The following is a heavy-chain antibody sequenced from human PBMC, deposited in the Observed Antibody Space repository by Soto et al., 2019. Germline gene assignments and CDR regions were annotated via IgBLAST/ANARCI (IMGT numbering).Heavy chain of an antibody. D-gene: IGHD6-19*01. CDR3: ASSVAGQNYYHGMDV. J-gene: IGHJ6*02. CDR1: GGTFSSFA. CDR2: IIPIFGTA. Sequence: SVKVSCKASGGTFSSFAISWVRQAPGQGLEWMGGIIPIFGTANYAQKFQGRVTITADESTSTAYMELSSLRSEDTAVYYCASSVAGQNYYHGMDVWGQGTTVTVSS. V-gene: IGHV1-69*13.